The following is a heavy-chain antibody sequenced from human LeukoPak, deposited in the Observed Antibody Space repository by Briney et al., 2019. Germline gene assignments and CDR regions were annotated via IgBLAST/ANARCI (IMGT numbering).Heavy chain of an antibody. D-gene: IGHD5-24*01. CDR1: GLTFTNAW. CDR3: ARDGGEMATIQD. Sequence: GGSLRPSCAASGLTFTNAWMTWVRQAPGKGLEWVGRIKSKTDGGTTDYAAPVKGRFTISRDNSKNTLYLQLNRLRSEDTAVYYCARDGGEMATIQDWGQGTLVTVSS. CDR2: IKSKTDGGTT. J-gene: IGHJ4*02. V-gene: IGHV3-15*01.